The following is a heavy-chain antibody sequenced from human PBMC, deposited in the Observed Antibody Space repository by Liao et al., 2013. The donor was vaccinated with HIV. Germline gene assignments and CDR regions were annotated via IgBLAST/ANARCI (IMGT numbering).Heavy chain of an antibody. J-gene: IGHJ4*02. V-gene: IGHV4-34*01. CDR3: AREGGYCSGGSCRLYYFDY. D-gene: IGHD2-15*01. CDR1: SGSFSGYY. CDR2: INHSGST. Sequence: QVQLQQWGAGLLKPSETLSLTCAVYSGSFSGYYWSWIRQPPGKGLEWIGEINHSGSTNYNPSLKSRVTISVDSSKNQFSLKLSSVTAADTAVYYCAREGGYCSGGSCRLYYFDYWGQGTLVTVSS.